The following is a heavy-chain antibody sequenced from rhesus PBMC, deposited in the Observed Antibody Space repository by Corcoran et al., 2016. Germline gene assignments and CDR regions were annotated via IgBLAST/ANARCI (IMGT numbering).Heavy chain of an antibody. CDR3: ARGYCSGIYCYGFDY. CDR2: IDGNIAGT. D-gene: IGHD2-27*01. J-gene: IGHJ4*01. CDR1: GGSISGYY. V-gene: IGHV4-81*01. Sequence: QVQLQESGPGLVKPSETLSLTCAVSGGSISGYYWSRTRQPPGQGREWIGNIDGNIAGTNYTPSLKSRVTISKDTSKNQFSLKLSSVTAADTAVYYCARGYCSGIYCYGFDYWGQGVLVTVSS.